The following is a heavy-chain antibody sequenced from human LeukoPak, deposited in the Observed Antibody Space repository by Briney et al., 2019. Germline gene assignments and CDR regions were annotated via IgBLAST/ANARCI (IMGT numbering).Heavy chain of an antibody. CDR2: VHLSGRT. J-gene: IGHJ4*02. Sequence: SGTLSLTCGVPGGSMSTTNWWTGARPPPGEGLEGIGEVHLSGRTHYNPSLESRVTMSIDMSENHISLWLTCVTAADTALYYCAREGCPYRPLDYSGQGTLVTVSS. CDR1: GGSMSTTNW. D-gene: IGHD6-19*01. V-gene: IGHV4-4*02. CDR3: AREGCPYRPLDY.